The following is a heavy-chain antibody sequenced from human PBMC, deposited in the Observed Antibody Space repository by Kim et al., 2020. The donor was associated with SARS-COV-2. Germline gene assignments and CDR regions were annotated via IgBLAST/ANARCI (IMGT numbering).Heavy chain of an antibody. CDR2: IFYSGAT. CDR1: SDSFSADY. J-gene: IGHJ5*01. V-gene: IGHV4-59*03. CDR3: ACSEGRASRHEFDF. D-gene: IGHD2-2*01. Sequence: SETLSLTCTVSSDSFSADYWSWIRQIPGKGLEWIGYIFYSGATIYNPSLKSRATISLDTSRNQFSLSLTSVTQAATAVSYCACSEGRASRHEFDF.